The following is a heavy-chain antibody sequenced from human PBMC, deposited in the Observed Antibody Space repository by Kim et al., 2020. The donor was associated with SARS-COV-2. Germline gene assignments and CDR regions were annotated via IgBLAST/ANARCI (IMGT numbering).Heavy chain of an antibody. J-gene: IGHJ6*02. V-gene: IGHV1-46*01. Sequence: ASVKVSCKASGYTFTSYYMHWVRQAPGQGLEWMGIINPSGCSTSYAQKFQGRVTMTRDTSTSTVYMELSSLRSEDTAVYYCARWLSGSGSFYGMDVWGQGTTVTVSS. CDR3: ARWLSGSGSFYGMDV. CDR1: GYTFTSYY. D-gene: IGHD3-10*01. CDR2: INPSGCST.